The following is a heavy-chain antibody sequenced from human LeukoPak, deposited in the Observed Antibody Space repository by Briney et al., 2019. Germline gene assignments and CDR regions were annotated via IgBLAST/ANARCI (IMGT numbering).Heavy chain of an antibody. D-gene: IGHD1-26*01. CDR3: EKIGAHDAFDI. Sequence: GGSLRLSCAASGFTFSSYAMNWVRQAPGKGLGWVSAISVSGGSTYYSDSVKGRCTISRGNSKNTLYLQMNSLRDEDTAVYYCEKIGAHDAFDIWGQGTMVTVSS. V-gene: IGHV3-23*01. CDR1: GFTFSSYA. J-gene: IGHJ3*02. CDR2: ISVSGGST.